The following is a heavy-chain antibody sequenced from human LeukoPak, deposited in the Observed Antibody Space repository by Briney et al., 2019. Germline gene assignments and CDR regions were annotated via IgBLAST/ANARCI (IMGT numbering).Heavy chain of an antibody. Sequence: NPGGSLRLSCAASGFIFSDYYMTWIPQAPGKGLEWGSYTSSGSDFITYADSVKGRFTISRDNAKNSLYLHMNSLGADDMAVYYCARETRSGSKTYEFWGQGTLVTVSS. V-gene: IGHV3-11*05. CDR3: ARETRSGSKTYEF. D-gene: IGHD3-3*01. J-gene: IGHJ4*02. CDR2: TSSGSDFI. CDR1: GFIFSDYY.